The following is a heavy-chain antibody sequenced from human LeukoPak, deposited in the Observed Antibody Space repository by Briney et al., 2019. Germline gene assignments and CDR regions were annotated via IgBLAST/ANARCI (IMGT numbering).Heavy chain of an antibody. J-gene: IGHJ4*02. Sequence: SETLSLTCAVYGGSFSGYYWSWIRQPPGKGLEWIGEINHSGSTNYNPSLKSRVTISVDTSKNQFSLKLSSVTAADTAVYYCARARIDYDFWSGYYDYWGQGTLVTVSS. V-gene: IGHV4-34*01. CDR2: INHSGST. CDR1: GGSFSGYY. CDR3: ARARIDYDFWSGYYDY. D-gene: IGHD3-3*01.